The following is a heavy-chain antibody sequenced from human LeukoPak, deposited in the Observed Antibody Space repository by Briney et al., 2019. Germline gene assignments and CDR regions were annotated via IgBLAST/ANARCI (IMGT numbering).Heavy chain of an antibody. V-gene: IGHV1-46*01. CDR3: ARDGGVYYYYGMDV. J-gene: IGHJ6*02. D-gene: IGHD2-8*02. CDR1: GYTCTSYY. CDR2: INPSGGST. Sequence: ASVKVSYKASGYTCTSYYMHLVRQAPGQGLEWMGIINPSGGSTSYAQKFQGRVTMTRDTSTSTVYMELSSLRSEDTAVYYCARDGGVYYYYGMDVWGQGTTVTVSS.